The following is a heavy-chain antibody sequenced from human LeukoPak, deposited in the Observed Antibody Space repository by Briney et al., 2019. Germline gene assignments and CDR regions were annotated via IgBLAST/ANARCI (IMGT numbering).Heavy chain of an antibody. CDR3: ARGGIDYDFWSGYYPYYFDY. D-gene: IGHD3-3*01. V-gene: IGHV4-39*07. CDR1: GGSISSSSYY. J-gene: IGHJ4*02. CDR2: INHSGST. Sequence: SETLSLTCTVSGGSISSSSYYWGWIRQPPGKGLEWIGEINHSGSTNYNPSLKSRVTISVDTSKNQFSLKLSSVTAADTAVYYCARGGIDYDFWSGYYPYYFDYWGQGTLVTVSS.